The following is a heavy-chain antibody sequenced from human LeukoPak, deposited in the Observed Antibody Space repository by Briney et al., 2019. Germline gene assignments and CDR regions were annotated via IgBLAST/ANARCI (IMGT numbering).Heavy chain of an antibody. D-gene: IGHD3-22*01. Sequence: GGSLRLSCAASGFSLSSYSMNWVRQAPGQGLEWVSSITISSNFIYYADSVKGRFTISRDNAKSSLFLQMNSLRAEDTAVYFCAKRGVVIRVILVGFHKEAYYFDSWGQGALVTVSS. CDR2: ITISSNFI. J-gene: IGHJ4*02. CDR3: AKRGVVIRVILVGFHKEAYYFDS. CDR1: GFSLSSYS. V-gene: IGHV3-21*01.